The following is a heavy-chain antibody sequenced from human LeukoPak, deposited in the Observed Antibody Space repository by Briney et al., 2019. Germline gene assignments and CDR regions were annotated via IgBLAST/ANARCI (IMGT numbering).Heavy chain of an antibody. D-gene: IGHD1-26*01. J-gene: IGHJ4*02. Sequence: GESLKISCKGSGYSLTSYWIGWVRQMPGKGLEWMGIIYPGDSDTRYSPSFQGQVTISADKSISTAYLQWSSLKASDTAMYYCARVGADMGVGFDYWGQGTLVTVSS. CDR2: IYPGDSDT. CDR3: ARVGADMGVGFDY. V-gene: IGHV5-51*01. CDR1: GYSLTSYW.